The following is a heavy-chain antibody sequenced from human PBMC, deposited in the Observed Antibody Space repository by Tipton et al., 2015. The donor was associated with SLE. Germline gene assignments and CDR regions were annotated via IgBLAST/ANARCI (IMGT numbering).Heavy chain of an antibody. D-gene: IGHD2-8*01. CDR2: VYTSGST. CDR1: GGSISNYY. V-gene: IGHV4-4*08. Sequence: TLSLTCTVSGGSISNYYWSWIRQTPGKGLEWIGYVYTSGSTIYNPSLKSRVTISVDTSKNQFSLKLSSVTAADTAVYYCARTNRGCFDYWGQGTLVTVSS. J-gene: IGHJ4*02. CDR3: ARTNRGCFDY.